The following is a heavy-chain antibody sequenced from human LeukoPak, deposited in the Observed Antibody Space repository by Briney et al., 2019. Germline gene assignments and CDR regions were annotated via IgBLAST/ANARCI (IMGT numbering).Heavy chain of an antibody. D-gene: IGHD2-8*02. CDR1: GGSMTSYC. J-gene: IGHJ4*02. CDR3: ASGYTNWWPLDY. Sequence: PSETLSLTCGVSGGSMTSYCWSWIRQAPGKGLEWIGYISASGSTNYNPSLGSRLTISMDASKNQFSLSLTSVTAADTAVYYRASGYTNWWPLDYWGQGARVIVSS. V-gene: IGHV4-59*12. CDR2: ISASGST.